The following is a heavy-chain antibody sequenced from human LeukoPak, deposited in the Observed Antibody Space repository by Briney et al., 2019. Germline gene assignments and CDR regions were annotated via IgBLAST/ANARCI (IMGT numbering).Heavy chain of an antibody. V-gene: IGHV3-7*05. CDR3: ARLAPSGSPHFDS. J-gene: IGHJ4*02. D-gene: IGHD3-10*01. CDR2: IKRDGGEK. Sequence: GGSLRLSCEASGFIFSTYWMSWVRQAPGEGLEWEANIKRDGGEKYYVDSVKGRFTISRDNAKNSLYLQMNSLRADDTALYYCARLAPSGSPHFDSWGQGTLVTVSS. CDR1: GFIFSTYW.